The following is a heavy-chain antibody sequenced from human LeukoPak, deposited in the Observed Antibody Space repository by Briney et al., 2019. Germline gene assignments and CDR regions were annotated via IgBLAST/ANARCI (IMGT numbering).Heavy chain of an antibody. CDR3: ARVLFPLEWNYGSNWFDP. J-gene: IGHJ5*02. V-gene: IGHV1-2*02. D-gene: IGHD1-7*01. CDR1: GYTFTGYY. CDR2: INPNSGGA. Sequence: ASVKVSCKASGYTFTGYYMHWVRQAPGQGLEWMGWINPNSGGANYAQKFQGRVTMTRDTSIGTAYMELSRLRSDDTAVYYCARVLFPLEWNYGSNWFDPWGQGTLVTVSS.